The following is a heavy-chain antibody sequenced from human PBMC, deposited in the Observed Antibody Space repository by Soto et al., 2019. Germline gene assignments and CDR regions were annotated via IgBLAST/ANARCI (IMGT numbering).Heavy chain of an antibody. D-gene: IGHD3-22*01. CDR1: GFTFSSYG. CDR2: IWYDGGKE. V-gene: IGHV3-33*01. Sequence: QVQLVESGGGVVQPGKSLRVSCAASGFTFSSYGMHWVRQAPGKGLEWVAVIWYDGGKEYYADSVKGRFTISRDNSKNTLYLQMNSLRAEDTAVYYCASGSRIRRTYETIRTLDYWGQGTLVTVSS. J-gene: IGHJ4*02. CDR3: ASGSRIRRTYETIRTLDY.